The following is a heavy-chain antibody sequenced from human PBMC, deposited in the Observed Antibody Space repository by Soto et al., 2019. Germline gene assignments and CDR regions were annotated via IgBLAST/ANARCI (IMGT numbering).Heavy chain of an antibody. D-gene: IGHD3-10*01. V-gene: IGHV3-23*01. CDR1: GFTFSSYA. J-gene: IGHJ4*02. CDR3: ANLWFGELPRFDY. CDR2: ISGSGGST. Sequence: VGSLRLSRAVPGFTFSSYAMSWVRQAPGKGLEWVSAISGSGGSTYYADSVKGRFTISRDNSKNTLYLQMNSLRVEDTAVYYCANLWFGELPRFDYWGQGTLVTVSS.